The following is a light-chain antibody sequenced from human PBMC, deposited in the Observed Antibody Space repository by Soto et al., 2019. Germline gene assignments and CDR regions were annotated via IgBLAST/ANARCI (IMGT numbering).Light chain of an antibody. CDR3: RSYSGSTTLGYV. CDR1: GRDIGGFNF. Sequence: QSVLTQPASVSGSPGQSITISCTGTGRDIGGFNFVSWYQQHPGKAPKLIIYDVTNRPSGVSNRFSGSKSGNTASLTISGLQADDEAAYPCRSYSGSTTLGYVFGTGTKVTVL. V-gene: IGLV2-14*03. J-gene: IGLJ1*01. CDR2: DVT.